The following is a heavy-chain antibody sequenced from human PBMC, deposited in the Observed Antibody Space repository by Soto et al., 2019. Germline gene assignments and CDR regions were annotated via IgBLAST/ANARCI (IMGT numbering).Heavy chain of an antibody. CDR3: ARHNWNYDFDP. V-gene: IGHV4-30-4*01. CDR2: IYYSGST. D-gene: IGHD1-7*01. CDR1: GGSISSGDYY. J-gene: IGHJ5*02. Sequence: PSETLSLTCTVSGGSISSGDYYWSWIRQPPGKDLEWIGYIYYSGSTYYNPSLKSRVTISVDTSKNQFSLKLSSVTAADTAVYYCARHNWNYDFDPWGQGTLVTVSS.